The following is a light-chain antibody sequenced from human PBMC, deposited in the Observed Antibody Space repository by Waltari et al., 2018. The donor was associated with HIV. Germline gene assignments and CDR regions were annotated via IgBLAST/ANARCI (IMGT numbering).Light chain of an antibody. V-gene: IGLV1-47*01. CDR3: AAWDDSLSGYV. CDR2: KNN. J-gene: IGLJ1*01. Sequence: QSVLTQPPSASGTPGQRVTISCSGSCSNIGSNYAYWYQQLPGTAPKVLIYKNNQRPSGVPDRFSGSKSGTSASLAISGLRSEDEADYYCAAWDDSLSGYVFGTGTKVTVL. CDR1: CSNIGSNY.